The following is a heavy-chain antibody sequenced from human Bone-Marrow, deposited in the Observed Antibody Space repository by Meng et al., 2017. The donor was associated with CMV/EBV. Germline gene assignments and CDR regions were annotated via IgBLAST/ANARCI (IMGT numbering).Heavy chain of an antibody. D-gene: IGHD3-16*01. V-gene: IGHV3-7*04. J-gene: IGHJ5*01. Sequence: GESLKISCAASGFTFSSYWMSWVRQAPGKGLEWVANIKQEGSEKYYVDSVKGRFTISRDNAKNSLYLQMNSLRAEDTAVYYCARGGWGPDSWGQGTLVTVSS. CDR2: IKQEGSEK. CDR3: ARGGWGPDS. CDR1: GFTFSSYW.